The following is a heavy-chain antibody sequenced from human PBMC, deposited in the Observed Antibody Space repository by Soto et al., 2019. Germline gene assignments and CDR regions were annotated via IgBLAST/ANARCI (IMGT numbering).Heavy chain of an antibody. CDR1: GFTFSSYG. CDR2: ISYDGSNK. V-gene: IGHV3-30*18. CDR3: AKDGWGQLLLNWFDP. Sequence: PGGSLRLSCAASGFTFSSYGMHWVRQAPGKGLEWVAVISYDGSNKYYADSVKGRFTISRDNSKNTLYLQMNSLRAEDTAVYYCAKDGWGQLLLNWFDPWGQGTLVTVSS. J-gene: IGHJ5*02. D-gene: IGHD3-10*01.